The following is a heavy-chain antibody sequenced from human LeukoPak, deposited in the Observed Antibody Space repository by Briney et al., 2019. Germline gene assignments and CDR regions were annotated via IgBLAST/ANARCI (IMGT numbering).Heavy chain of an antibody. J-gene: IGHJ6*02. Sequence: GGSLRLSCAASGFTFSSYGMHWVRQAPGKGLEWVAVISYDGSNKYYADSVKGRFTISRDNSKNTLYLQMNSLRAEDTAVYYCAKAHCSSTSCYPIYYYYGMDVWGQGTTVTVSS. CDR1: GFTFSSYG. D-gene: IGHD2-2*01. CDR3: AKAHCSSTSCYPIYYYYGMDV. CDR2: ISYDGSNK. V-gene: IGHV3-30*18.